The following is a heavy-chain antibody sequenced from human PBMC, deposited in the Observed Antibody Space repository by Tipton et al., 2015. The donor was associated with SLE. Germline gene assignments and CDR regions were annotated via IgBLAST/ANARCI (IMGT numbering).Heavy chain of an antibody. V-gene: IGHV3-23*03. CDR1: GFTISSYA. D-gene: IGHD2-15*01. CDR3: AKDRAGGYSAPNAFDI. Sequence: SLRLSCAASGFTISSYAMSWVRQAPGKGLEWVSVIYSGGSSTYNADSVKGRFTISRDNSKNTVYLQMHSLRAEDTAVYYCAKDRAGGYSAPNAFDIWGPGTMVTVSS. CDR2: IYSGGSST. J-gene: IGHJ3*02.